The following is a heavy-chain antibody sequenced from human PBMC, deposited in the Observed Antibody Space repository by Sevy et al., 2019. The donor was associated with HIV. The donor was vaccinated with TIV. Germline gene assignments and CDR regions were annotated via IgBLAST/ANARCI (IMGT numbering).Heavy chain of an antibody. CDR2: ISYDGSNK. D-gene: IGHD6-19*01. V-gene: IGHV3-30-3*01. CDR3: ARDQIAVAGNPIYYYYGMDV. J-gene: IGHJ6*02. CDR1: GFTFSSYA. Sequence: GGSLRLSCAASGFTFSSYAMHWVRQAPGKGLEWVAVISYDGSNKYYADSVKGRFTISRDNSKNTRYLQMNSLRAEDTAVYYCARDQIAVAGNPIYYYYGMDVWGQGTTVTVSS.